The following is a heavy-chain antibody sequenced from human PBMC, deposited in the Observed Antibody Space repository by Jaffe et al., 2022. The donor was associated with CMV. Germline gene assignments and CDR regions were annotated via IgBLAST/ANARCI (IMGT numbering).Heavy chain of an antibody. D-gene: IGHD1-20*01. CDR2: IIPILGIA. CDR3: ASPNPYNWNDVHYYYYYYYMDV. J-gene: IGHJ6*03. Sequence: QVQLVQSGAEVKKPGSSVKVSCKASGGTFSSYAISWVRQAPGQGLEWMGRIIPILGIANYAQKFQGRVTITADKSTSTAYMELSSLRSEDTAVYYCASPNPYNWNDVHYYYYYYYMDVWGKGTTVTVSS. CDR1: GGTFSSYA. V-gene: IGHV1-69*09.